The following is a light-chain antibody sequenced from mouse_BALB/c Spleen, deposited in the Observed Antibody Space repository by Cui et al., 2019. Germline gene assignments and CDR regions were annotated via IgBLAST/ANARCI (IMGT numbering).Light chain of an antibody. J-gene: IGKJ2*01. Sequence: DIVMTHAARSVPVTPGEPAAVSCRSSKCLLPSIGNTYLYWFPQRPSQSPQLLIYRMSNSASGVPDRFSCSGSGTAFTLRISRVEAEDLCVYYCMQHLEFPYTFGGGTKLEIK. V-gene: IGKV2-137*01. CDR2: RMS. CDR1: KCLLPSIGNTY. CDR3: MQHLEFPYT.